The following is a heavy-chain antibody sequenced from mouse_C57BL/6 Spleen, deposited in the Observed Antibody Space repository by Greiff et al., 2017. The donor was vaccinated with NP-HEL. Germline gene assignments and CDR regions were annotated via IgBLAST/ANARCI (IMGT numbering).Heavy chain of an antibody. D-gene: IGHD2-3*01. V-gene: IGHV1-22*01. CDR1: GYTFTDYN. CDR2: INPNNGGT. J-gene: IGHJ3*01. Sequence: EVQLQQSGPELVKPGASVKMSCKASGYTFTDYNMHWVKQSHGKSLEWIGYINPNNGGTSYNQKFKGKATLTVNKSSSTADMELRSLTSEDSAVYYCASSDGYYVEFAYWGQGTLVTVSA. CDR3: ASSDGYYVEFAY.